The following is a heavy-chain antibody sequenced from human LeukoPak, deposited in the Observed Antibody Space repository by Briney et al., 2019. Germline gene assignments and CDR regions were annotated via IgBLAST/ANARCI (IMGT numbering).Heavy chain of an antibody. CDR1: GFTFSSYA. V-gene: IGHV3-30*04. J-gene: IGHJ4*02. D-gene: IGHD2-2*01. CDR3: ARVARGGIVVVPAAMHY. Sequence: PGGSLRLSWAAAGFTFSSYAMHWVRQAAGKGREWVGVISYDGSNKYYADSGKGRFTIYRDNSKNTLYLQMNSLRAEDTAVYYCARVARGGIVVVPAAMHYWGQGTLVTVSS. CDR2: ISYDGSNK.